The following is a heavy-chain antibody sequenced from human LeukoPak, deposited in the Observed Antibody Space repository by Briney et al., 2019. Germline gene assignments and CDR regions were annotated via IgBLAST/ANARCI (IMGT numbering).Heavy chain of an antibody. V-gene: IGHV3-74*03. CDR2: ISDDGTYT. Sequence: GGSLRLSCAASGFSFSRHWVHWVRQAPGKGLVWVSRISDDGTYTANVDSVEGRFSTSRDNVGNTLYLHMNGLRVEDTAMYYCASFGIAWGSAYWGQGTLVIVSS. CDR1: GFSFSRHW. D-gene: IGHD7-27*01. CDR3: ASFGIAWGSAY. J-gene: IGHJ4*02.